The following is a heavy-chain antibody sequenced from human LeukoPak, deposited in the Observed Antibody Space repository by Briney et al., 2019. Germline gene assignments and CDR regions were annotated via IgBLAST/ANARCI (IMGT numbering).Heavy chain of an antibody. CDR3: ARVFYCGGDCYSDAFDI. J-gene: IGHJ3*02. CDR2: INWNGGSA. CDR1: GFTFSRHW. Sequence: GGSLRLSCAASGFTFSRHWMTWVRQAPGRGLEWVSGINWNGGSAGYADSVKGRFTISGDNAKNSLYLQMNSLRAEDTALYHCARVFYCGGDCYSDAFDIWGRGTMVTVSS. D-gene: IGHD2-21*02. V-gene: IGHV3-20*01.